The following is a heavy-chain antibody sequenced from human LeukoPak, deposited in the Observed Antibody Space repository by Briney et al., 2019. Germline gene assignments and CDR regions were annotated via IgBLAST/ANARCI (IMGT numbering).Heavy chain of an antibody. Sequence: GESLEISCKGSGYTFTSYWIALVRHMPGKGLEWVGVIYPRDSSTSYSPSFQGQVTISADRSISTAYLQWSSLKASDTAMYYCARRDGHLAYSFDCWGQGTLVTVSS. J-gene: IGHJ4*02. CDR2: IYPRDSST. V-gene: IGHV5-51*01. CDR3: ARRDGHLAYSFDC. D-gene: IGHD3-16*01. CDR1: GYTFTSYW.